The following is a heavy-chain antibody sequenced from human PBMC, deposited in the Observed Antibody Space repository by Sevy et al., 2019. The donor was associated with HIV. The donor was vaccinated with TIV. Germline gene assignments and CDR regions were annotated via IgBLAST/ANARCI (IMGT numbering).Heavy chain of an antibody. V-gene: IGHV3-7*01. D-gene: IGHD5-18*01. J-gene: IGHJ4*02. Sequence: GGSLRLSCAASGFTFNNYWMSWVRQAPGKGLEWVANIKQDGSEKYYVDSVKGRFTISRDNAKNSLYLQMNSLRAEDTAVYYCAREGEGYSYGYYFDYWGQGTLVTVSS. CDR3: AREGEGYSYGYYFDY. CDR2: IKQDGSEK. CDR1: GFTFNNYW.